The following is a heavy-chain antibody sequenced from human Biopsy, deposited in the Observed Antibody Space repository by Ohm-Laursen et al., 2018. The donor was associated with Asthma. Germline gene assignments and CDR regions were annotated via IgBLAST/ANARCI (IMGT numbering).Heavy chain of an antibody. CDR1: RGSFRGYV. V-gene: IGHV4-34*01. Sequence: SDTLSLTCAYRGSFRGYVWTWIRQPPGKGLEWIGEIPQGGATTFNPSLKSRVTLSIDPSKSQLSLRLTSMTAADTAVYYCASGPQWSGLDVWGQGTTVTVSS. D-gene: IGHD2-8*01. CDR3: ASGPQWSGLDV. CDR2: IPQGGAT. J-gene: IGHJ6*02.